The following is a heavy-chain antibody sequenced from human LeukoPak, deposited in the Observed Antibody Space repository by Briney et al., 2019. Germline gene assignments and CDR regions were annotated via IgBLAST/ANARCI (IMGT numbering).Heavy chain of an antibody. Sequence: GGSLRLSCAASGFTFSNYWMSWVRQAPGKGLEWVANMKADGSENYYVDSVKGRFTISRDNAKNSLYLQMNSLRVEDTAVSYCGRGWSGFAYWGQGTLVTVSS. D-gene: IGHD3-3*01. J-gene: IGHJ4*02. CDR2: MKADGSEN. CDR1: GFTFSNYW. V-gene: IGHV3-7*01. CDR3: GRGWSGFAY.